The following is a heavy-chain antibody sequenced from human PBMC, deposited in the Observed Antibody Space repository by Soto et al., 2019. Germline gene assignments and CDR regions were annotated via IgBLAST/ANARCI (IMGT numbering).Heavy chain of an antibody. J-gene: IGHJ6*02. CDR1: GYTFTSYY. CDR3: AREVPPYCNGGSCYSRYYYGMDV. CDR2: INPSGGST. V-gene: IGHV1-46*01. D-gene: IGHD2-15*01. Sequence: ASVKVSCKASGYTFTSYYMHWVRQAPGQGLEWMGIINPSGGSTSYAQKFQGRVTMTRDTSTSTVYMELSSLRSEDTAVYYCAREVPPYCNGGSCYSRYYYGMDVWGQGTTVTVSS.